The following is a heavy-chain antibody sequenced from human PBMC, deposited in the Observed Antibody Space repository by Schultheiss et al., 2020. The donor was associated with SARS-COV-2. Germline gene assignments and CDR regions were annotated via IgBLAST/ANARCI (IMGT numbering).Heavy chain of an antibody. Sequence: GGSLRLSCAASGFTFSSYSMNWVRQAPGKGLEWVSYISSSSSYIYYADSVKGRFTISRDNAKNSLYLQMNSLRAEDTAVYYCARDMNYDFWSGPSPAGYWGQGTLVTVSS. V-gene: IGHV3-21*05. D-gene: IGHD3-3*01. CDR2: ISSSSSYI. J-gene: IGHJ4*02. CDR1: GFTFSSYS. CDR3: ARDMNYDFWSGPSPAGY.